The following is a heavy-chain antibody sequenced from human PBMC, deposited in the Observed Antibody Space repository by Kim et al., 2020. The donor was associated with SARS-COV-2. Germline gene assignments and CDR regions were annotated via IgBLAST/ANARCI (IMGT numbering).Heavy chain of an antibody. D-gene: IGHD3-10*01. CDR3: ARQAQLDSTCDY. J-gene: IGHJ4*02. CDR2: IYPGDSDT. CDR1: GYSFTNDW. Sequence: GESLKISCKGSGYSFTNDWIGWVRQMPGKGLEWMGIIYPGDSDTRYSPSFQGQVTISADKSVSTAYLQWSSLKASDTAMYYCARQAQLDSTCDYWGQGTLVTVSS. V-gene: IGHV5-51*01.